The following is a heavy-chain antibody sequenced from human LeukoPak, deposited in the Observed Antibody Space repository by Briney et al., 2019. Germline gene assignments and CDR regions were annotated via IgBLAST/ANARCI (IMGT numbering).Heavy chain of an antibody. CDR1: GFTFSSYA. CDR2: ISGSGGST. J-gene: IGHJ4*02. CDR3: AKARQQWLAPYYFDY. V-gene: IGHV3-23*01. Sequence: GGSLRLSCAASGFTFSSYAMSWVRQAPGKGLEWVSAISGSGGSTYYADSVKGRFTISRDNSKNTLYLQMNSLRAEDTAVYYCAKARQQWLAPYYFDYWGQGTLVTVSS. D-gene: IGHD6-19*01.